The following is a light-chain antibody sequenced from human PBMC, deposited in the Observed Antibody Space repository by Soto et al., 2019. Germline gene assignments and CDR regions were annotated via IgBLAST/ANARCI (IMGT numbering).Light chain of an antibody. CDR2: AAS. J-gene: IGKJ4*01. Sequence: AIQMTQSPSSLSVSVGDRVTITCRASQGIGNDVGWYQQKPGKAPKLLIYAASSLQSGVPSRFSGSRSGTDFPLTISSLQPEDFATYYCLQDHNSPLTFGGGTKVEIK. CDR3: LQDHNSPLT. CDR1: QGIGND. V-gene: IGKV1-6*01.